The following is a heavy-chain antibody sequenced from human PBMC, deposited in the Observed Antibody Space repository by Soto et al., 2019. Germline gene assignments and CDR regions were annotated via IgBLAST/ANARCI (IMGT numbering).Heavy chain of an antibody. CDR1: GGSISSGGYY. V-gene: IGHV4-31*03. D-gene: IGHD3-10*01. CDR3: ASFPTVRGVIIFDY. CDR2: IYYSGST. J-gene: IGHJ4*02. Sequence: SETLSLTCTVSGGSISSGGYYWSWIRQHPGKGLEWIGYIYYSGSTYYNPSLKSRVTISVDTSKNQFSLKPSSVTAADTAVYYCASFPTVRGVIIFDYWGQGTLVTVSS.